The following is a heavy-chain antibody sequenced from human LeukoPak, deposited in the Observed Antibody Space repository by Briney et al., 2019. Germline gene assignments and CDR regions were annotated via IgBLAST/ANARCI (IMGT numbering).Heavy chain of an antibody. CDR3: ARAGDGNNTLDYFDY. V-gene: IGHV4-59*01. Sequence: SETLSLTCTVSGGSISSYYWNWVRQSPGKGLEWIGYIYYIGSTNYNPSLKSRVTMSVDMSNNQLSLKLSSVTATDTAVYYCARAGDGNNTLDYFDYWGQGTLVTVSS. D-gene: IGHD5-24*01. J-gene: IGHJ4*02. CDR2: IYYIGST. CDR1: GGSISSYY.